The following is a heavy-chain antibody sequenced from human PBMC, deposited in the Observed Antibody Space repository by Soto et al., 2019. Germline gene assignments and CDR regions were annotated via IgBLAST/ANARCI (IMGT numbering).Heavy chain of an antibody. V-gene: IGHV3-30*18. CDR3: AKQGDYDGLFEY. CDR2: GSYDGRNK. CDR1: GYTFSSYG. Sequence: QVQLVQSGAEVKKPGASVKVSCKAAGYTFSSYGMHWVRQAPGKGLEWVAVGSYDGRNKYYADAVRGRLTISRDNSESTLDLQMNSLRDEDTAVYYCAKQGDYDGLFEYWGRGTLVTVSS. D-gene: IGHD4-17*01. J-gene: IGHJ4*02.